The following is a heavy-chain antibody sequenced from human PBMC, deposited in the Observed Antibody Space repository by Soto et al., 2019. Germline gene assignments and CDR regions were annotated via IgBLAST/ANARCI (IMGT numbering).Heavy chain of an antibody. V-gene: IGHV4-59*12. CDR3: ARDLLMFVVVTASDWGLFDY. CDR2: VHDNGRP. CDR1: GGSISVYY. J-gene: IGHJ4*02. Sequence: SETLSLTCTISGGSISVYYWSWIRQSPRQGLEWIGYVHDNGRPYYSPSLKSRVTISADTSKNQISLKLSSVTAADTAVYYCARDLLMFVVVTASDWGLFDYWGQGTLVTVSS. D-gene: IGHD2-21*02.